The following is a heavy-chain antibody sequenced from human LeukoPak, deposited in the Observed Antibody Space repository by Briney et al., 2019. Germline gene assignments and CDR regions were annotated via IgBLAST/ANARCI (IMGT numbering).Heavy chain of an antibody. CDR2: INPNRCGT. V-gene: IGHV1-2*02. CDR1: GYTFNGYY. Sequence: GASVKVSCKASGYTFNGYYMHWVRQAPGQGLEWMGWINPNRCGTNYEQRFQGRVTMTGDTSISQAYMELSSLRSDDTTVYYCARGAGNFFDYWGQGTLVTVSS. CDR3: ARGAGNFFDY. J-gene: IGHJ4*02.